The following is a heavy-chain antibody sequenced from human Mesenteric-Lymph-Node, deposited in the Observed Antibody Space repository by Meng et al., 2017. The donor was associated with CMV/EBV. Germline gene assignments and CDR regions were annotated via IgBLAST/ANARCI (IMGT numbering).Heavy chain of an antibody. D-gene: IGHD3-16*02. CDR2: IYHSGST. J-gene: IGHJ4*02. V-gene: IGHV4-34*01. CDR3: ARDPLDY. CDR1: GECFSGYF. Sequence: LCLAWGVYGECFSGYFWSWIRQPPGKGLEWIGEIYHSGSTNYNPSLKSRVAISVDKSKNQFSLKLSSVTAADTAVYYCARDPLDYWGQGTLVTVSS.